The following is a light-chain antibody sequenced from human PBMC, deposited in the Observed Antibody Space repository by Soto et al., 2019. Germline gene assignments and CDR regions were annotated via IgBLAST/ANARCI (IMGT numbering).Light chain of an antibody. CDR1: QSINSN. J-gene: IGKJ5*01. V-gene: IGKV3-15*01. CDR3: QQYHKWPIT. CDR2: RAS. Sequence: EIVLTQSPATLSLSPGGRATLSCRASQSINSNLAWYRHRPGQAPRLLIYRASTRAAGLPDRFSGSGSGTEFTLTISNLQSEDLAVYYCQQYHKWPITFGQGTRLEIK.